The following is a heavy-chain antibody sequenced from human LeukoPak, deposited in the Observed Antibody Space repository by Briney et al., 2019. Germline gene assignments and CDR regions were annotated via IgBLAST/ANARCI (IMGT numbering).Heavy chain of an antibody. CDR1: GGSFSGYY. Sequence: SETLSLTCAVSGGSFSGYYWTWLRQPPGKGLEWIGEISHSGSANYNPSLKSRVTISLDTSKNQFSLKLSSVTAADTAVYYCARGQGTVTTHWGQGTLVTVSS. D-gene: IGHD4-17*01. CDR3: ARGQGTVTTH. CDR2: ISHSGSA. V-gene: IGHV4-34*01. J-gene: IGHJ4*02.